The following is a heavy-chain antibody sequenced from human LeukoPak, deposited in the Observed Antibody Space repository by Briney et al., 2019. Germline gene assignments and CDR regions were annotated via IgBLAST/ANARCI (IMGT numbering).Heavy chain of an antibody. V-gene: IGHV3-7*03. CDR1: GFTFSNYW. D-gene: IGHD3-10*01. CDR2: IKQDGSER. Sequence: PGGSLRLSCAVSGFTFSNYWMNWVRQAPGKGLEWVANIKQDGSERYYVDYVKGRFTVSRDNSKNTLYLQMNSLRAEDTAVYYCAKDRSERGSGSLDYWGQGTLVTVSS. CDR3: AKDRSERGSGSLDY. J-gene: IGHJ4*02.